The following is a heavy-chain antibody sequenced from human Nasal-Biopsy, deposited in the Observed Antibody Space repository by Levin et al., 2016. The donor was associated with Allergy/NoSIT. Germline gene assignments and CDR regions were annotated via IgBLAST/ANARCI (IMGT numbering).Heavy chain of an antibody. CDR1: GFTFSSYA. V-gene: IGHV3-23*01. CDR3: ARRVDSSGYCFDY. D-gene: IGHD3-22*01. CDR2: VTGGGDRT. J-gene: IGHJ4*02. Sequence: GGSLRLSCAASGFTFSSYAMGWVRQAPGKGLEWVSLVTGGGDRTLYADSGKGRFSISRDNSKNTLNLEMNSLRAEDTAVYYCARRVDSSGYCFDYWGQGTLVTVSS.